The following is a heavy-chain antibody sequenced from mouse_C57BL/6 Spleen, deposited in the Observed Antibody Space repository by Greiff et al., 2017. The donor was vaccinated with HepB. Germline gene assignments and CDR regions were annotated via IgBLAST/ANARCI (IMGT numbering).Heavy chain of an antibody. CDR3: ARPDGSSYRWFAY. D-gene: IGHD1-1*01. CDR1: AVAFSRYW. V-gene: IGHV4-1*01. J-gene: IGHJ3*01. Sequence: AAAAVAFSRYWMSWVRRAPGKGLEWIGEINPDSSTINYAPSLKDKFIISRDNAKNTLYLQMSKVRSEDTALYYCARPDGSSYRWFAYWGQGTLVTVSA. CDR2: INPDSSTI.